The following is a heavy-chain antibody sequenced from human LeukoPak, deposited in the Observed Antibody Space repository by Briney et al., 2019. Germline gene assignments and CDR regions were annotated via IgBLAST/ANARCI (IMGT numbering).Heavy chain of an antibody. J-gene: IGHJ6*02. V-gene: IGHV3-21*01. CDR1: GFTFSSYS. D-gene: IGHD2-15*01. CDR3: ARVTYCSGGSCSRRTYYYYYGMDV. CDR2: ISSSSYI. Sequence: KPGGSLRLSCAASGFTFSSYSMNWVRQAPGKGLEWVSSISSSSYIYYADSVKGRFTISRDNAKNSLYLQMNSLRAEDTAVYYCARVTYCSGGSCSRRTYYYYYGMDVWGQGTTVTVSS.